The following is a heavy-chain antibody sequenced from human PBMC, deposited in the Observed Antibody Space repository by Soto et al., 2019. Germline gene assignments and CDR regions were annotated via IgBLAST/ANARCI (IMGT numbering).Heavy chain of an antibody. CDR1: RFTFSSYA. D-gene: IGHD5-12*01. CDR3: AKNRGRAWLPDY. V-gene: IGHV3-23*01. J-gene: IGHJ4*02. CDR2: ISGSGGST. Sequence: HGWSLRLSCASSRFTFSSYAMSWVRQAPGKGLEWVSAISGSGGSTYYADSVKGRFTISRDNSKNMLFLQMNSLRAEDTAVYYCAKNRGRAWLPDYWGQGTLVTVSS.